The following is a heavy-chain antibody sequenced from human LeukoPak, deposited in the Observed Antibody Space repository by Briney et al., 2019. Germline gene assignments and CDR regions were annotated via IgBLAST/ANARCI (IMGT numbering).Heavy chain of an antibody. Sequence: GGSLRLSCAASGFTFSSYSMNWVRQAPGKGLERVAHMNQDGSANYYVDSVRGRFTISRDNAKNSLFLQMNSLRAEDSAVYYCATTVAGYPNDYLDFWGRGTLVTVSS. D-gene: IGHD6-19*01. CDR1: GFTFSSYS. V-gene: IGHV3-7*01. CDR2: MNQDGSAN. J-gene: IGHJ4*02. CDR3: ATTVAGYPNDYLDF.